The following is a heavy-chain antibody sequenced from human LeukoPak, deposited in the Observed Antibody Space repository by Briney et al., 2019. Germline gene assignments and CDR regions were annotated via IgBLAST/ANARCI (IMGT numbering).Heavy chain of an antibody. J-gene: IGHJ4*02. CDR3: ARGGEMATIKGVYYFDY. V-gene: IGHV3-21*01. D-gene: IGHD5-24*01. CDR2: ISSSSSYI. CDR1: GFTFSSYS. Sequence: PGGSLRLSCAASGFTFSSYSMNWVRQAPGKGLEWVSSISSSSSYIYYADSEKGRFTISRDNAKNSLYLQMNSLRAEDTAVYYCARGGEMATIKGVYYFDYWGQGTLVTVSS.